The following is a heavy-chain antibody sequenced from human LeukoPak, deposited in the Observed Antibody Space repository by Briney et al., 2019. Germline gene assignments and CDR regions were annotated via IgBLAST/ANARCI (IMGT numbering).Heavy chain of an antibody. CDR2: IYYSGST. D-gene: IGHD1-26*01. V-gene: IGHV4-39*07. Sequence: SETLSLTCTVSGASISSSSYYWGWLRQPPGKGLEWIGIIYYSGSTYYNPSLKSRVTISVDTSKNQFSLKLSSVTAADTAVYYCARLSVIVGSTLEYYYYYMDVWGQGTTVTVSS. CDR3: ARLSVIVGSTLEYYYYYMDV. CDR1: GASISSSSYY. J-gene: IGHJ6*03.